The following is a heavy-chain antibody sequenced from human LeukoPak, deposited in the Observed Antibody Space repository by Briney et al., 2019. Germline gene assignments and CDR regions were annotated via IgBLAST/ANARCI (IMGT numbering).Heavy chain of an antibody. Sequence: SETLSLTCTVSGGSTSSSSYYWGWIRQPPGKGLEWIGSIYYSGSTYYNPSLKSRVTISVDTSKNQFSLKLSSVTAADTAVYYCARDPGPHYDFWSGVYYYMDVWGKGTTVTVSS. D-gene: IGHD3-3*01. CDR3: ARDPGPHYDFWSGVYYYMDV. J-gene: IGHJ6*03. V-gene: IGHV4-39*07. CDR1: GGSTSSSSYY. CDR2: IYYSGST.